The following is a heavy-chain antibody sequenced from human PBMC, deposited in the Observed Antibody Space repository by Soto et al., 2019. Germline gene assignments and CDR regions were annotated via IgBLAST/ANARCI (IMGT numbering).Heavy chain of an antibody. CDR3: AAELGFGKLSVV. D-gene: IGHD3-10*01. V-gene: IGHV1-69*01. CDR2: IIPLFGTT. CDR1: GDTFKNCV. Sequence: QVQVVQSGVEGRRPGSSVKVSCKASGDTFKNCVISCVRQAPGQGLEWMGGIIPLFGTTDFAQRFQGRLTITTDESTTTAYMELSRLRSEDTATYYCAAELGFGKLSVVWGQGTTVIVSS. J-gene: IGHJ6*02.